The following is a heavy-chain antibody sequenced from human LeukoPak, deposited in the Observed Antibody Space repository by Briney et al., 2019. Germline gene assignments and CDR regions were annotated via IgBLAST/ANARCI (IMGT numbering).Heavy chain of an antibody. CDR1: GYSISSVF. CDR3: ARKEGTH. CDR2: MYYSGDV. Sequence: SETLSLTCSVSGYSISSVFWSWVRQPPGKGLGWIGYMYYSGDVSYNPSLKGRVTISMDTSKNQFSLKLNSVTAADTAVYYCARKEGTHWGQGTLVTVSS. V-gene: IGHV4-59*01. D-gene: IGHD1-1*01. J-gene: IGHJ4*02.